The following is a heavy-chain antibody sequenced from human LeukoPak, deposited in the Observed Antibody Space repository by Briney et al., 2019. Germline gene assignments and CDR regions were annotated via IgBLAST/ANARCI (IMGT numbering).Heavy chain of an antibody. CDR1: GFTFSSYG. J-gene: IGHJ4*02. V-gene: IGHV3-30*02. Sequence: GGSLRLSCAASGFTFSSYGMHWDRQAPGKGLEWVSLIRYDGGQQYYADSVKGRFTISRDNSKNTLHLQMNSLRADDTALYYCAKGRDYGIDYWGQGNLVTVSS. D-gene: IGHD4-17*01. CDR2: IRYDGGQQ. CDR3: AKGRDYGIDY.